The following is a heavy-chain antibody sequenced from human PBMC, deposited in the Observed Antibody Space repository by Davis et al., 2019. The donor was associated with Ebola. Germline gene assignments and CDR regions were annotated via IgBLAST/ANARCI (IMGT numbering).Heavy chain of an antibody. D-gene: IGHD2-2*01. CDR2: ISSNGGST. CDR1: GFTFSSYA. V-gene: IGHV3-64D*06. J-gene: IGHJ4*02. Sequence: GESLKISCSASGFTFSSYAMHWVRQAPGKGLEYVSAISSNGGSTYYADSVKGRFTISRDNSKNTLYLQMSSLRAEDTAVYYCVQGGVVVVPAATPGFDYWGQGTLVTVSS. CDR3: VQGGVVVVPAATPGFDY.